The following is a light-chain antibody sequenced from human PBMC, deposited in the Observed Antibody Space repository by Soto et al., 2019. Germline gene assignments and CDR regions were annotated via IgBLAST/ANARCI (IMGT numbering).Light chain of an antibody. CDR2: KAS. CDR3: QQYHTWWT. CDR1: QSISSW. V-gene: IGKV1-5*03. Sequence: DIQMTQSPSTLSSSVGDRVTITCRASQSISSWLAWYQQKPGKAPKLLIYKASSLESGVPSRFSGSGSGTDFTLTISRLQHDDVASYCRQQYHTWWTFGQGTKVEI. J-gene: IGKJ1*01.